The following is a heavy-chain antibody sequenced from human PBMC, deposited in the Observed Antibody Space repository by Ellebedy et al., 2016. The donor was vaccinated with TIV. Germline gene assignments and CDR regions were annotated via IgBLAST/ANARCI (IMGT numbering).Heavy chain of an antibody. CDR2: INGGSNTI. CDR1: GFTFSSYS. D-gene: IGHD6-19*01. J-gene: IGHJ5*02. V-gene: IGHV3-48*02. CDR3: AGEWLVQGWFDP. Sequence: GGSLRLXCAASGFTFSSYSMNWVRQAPGKGLEWVSYINGGSNTIYYADSVKGRFTISRDNPKNSLYLQMNSLRDEDTAVYYCAGEWLVQGWFDPWGQGTLVTVSS.